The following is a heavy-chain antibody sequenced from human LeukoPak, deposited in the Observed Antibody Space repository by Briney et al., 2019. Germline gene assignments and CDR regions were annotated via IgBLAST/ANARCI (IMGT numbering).Heavy chain of an antibody. D-gene: IGHD2-21*01. CDR1: GFSFSDHY. Sequence: GGSLRLSCTASGFSFSDHYMTWMREAPRKGLECISYITSSGRSTDYADSVKGQFIISRDNAMNSLFLQMSSLRVDDTAVYYCTRDPDYGDPDWGQGTLVTVSS. CDR2: ITSSGRST. CDR3: TRDPDYGDPD. J-gene: IGHJ4*02. V-gene: IGHV3-11*01.